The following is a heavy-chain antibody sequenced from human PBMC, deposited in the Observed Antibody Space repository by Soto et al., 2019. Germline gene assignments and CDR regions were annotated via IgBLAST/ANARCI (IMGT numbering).Heavy chain of an antibody. CDR1: GYTFTGDY. Sequence: ASVKGSWKASGYTFTGDYMRWVRQAPGQGLEWMGWISAYNGNTNYAQKLQGRVTMTTDTSTSTAYMELRSLRSDDTAVYYCARDGMTSAFDIWGQGTMVTVSS. J-gene: IGHJ3*02. CDR3: ARDGMTSAFDI. CDR2: ISAYNGNT. V-gene: IGHV1-18*04. D-gene: IGHD4-17*01.